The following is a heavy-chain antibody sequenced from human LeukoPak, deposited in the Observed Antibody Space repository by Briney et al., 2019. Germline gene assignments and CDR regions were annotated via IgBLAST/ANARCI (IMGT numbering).Heavy chain of an antibody. V-gene: IGHV3-33*08. D-gene: IGHD3-22*01. CDR1: GFTFSSYS. J-gene: IGHJ5*02. CDR3: ARDYYDSSGYYRFDP. Sequence: PGGSLRLSCAASGFTFSSYSMNWVRQAPGKGLEWVAVIWYDGSNKYYADSVKGRFTISRDNSKNTLYLQMNSLRAEDTAVYYCARDYYDSSGYYRFDPWGQGTLVTVSS. CDR2: IWYDGSNK.